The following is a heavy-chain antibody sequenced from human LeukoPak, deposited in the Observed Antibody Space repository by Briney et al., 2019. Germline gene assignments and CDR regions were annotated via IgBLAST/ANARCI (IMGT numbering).Heavy chain of an antibody. D-gene: IGHD3-22*01. CDR1: GFTFSDYY. CDR3: ASDATAIEYYYDSSGPFDY. J-gene: IGHJ4*02. V-gene: IGHV3-30-3*01. Sequence: GGSLRLSCAASGFTFSDYYMSWIRQAPGKGLEWVAVISYDGSNKYYADSVKGRFTISRDNSKNTLYLQMNSLRAEDTAVYYCASDATAIEYYYDSSGPFDYWGQGTLVTVSS. CDR2: ISYDGSNK.